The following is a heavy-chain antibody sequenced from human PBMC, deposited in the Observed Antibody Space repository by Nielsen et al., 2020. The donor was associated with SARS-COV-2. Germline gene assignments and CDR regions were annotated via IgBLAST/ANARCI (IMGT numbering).Heavy chain of an antibody. CDR1: GFSFSDSG. J-gene: IGHJ3*02. CDR3: TRVNPTSGSWFDAFDI. V-gene: IGHV3-73*01. Sequence: GESLKISCAASGFSFSDSGMHWVRQASGKGLEWVGRIRDKSHSYETVYAASVRDRFTISRDDSSNTAYLQMNSLKIDDTAVYYCTRVNPTSGSWFDAFDIWGQGTLVTVSS. D-gene: IGHD1-26*01. CDR2: IRDKSHSYET.